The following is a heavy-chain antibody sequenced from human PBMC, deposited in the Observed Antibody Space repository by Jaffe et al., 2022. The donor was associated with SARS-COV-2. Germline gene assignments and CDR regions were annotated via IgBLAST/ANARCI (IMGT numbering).Heavy chain of an antibody. D-gene: IGHD2-21*02. Sequence: EVQLLESGGGLVQPGGSLRLSCAVSVFNFRTSAMSWVRQAPGKGLEWVSTIDGSGDSTYYADSVKGRFTISRDNSKNTLYLQMSSLRAEDTAVYYCVGWLRVTPADYWGRGTLVTVSS. CDR2: IDGSGDST. CDR1: VFNFRTSA. CDR3: VGWLRVTPADY. V-gene: IGHV3-23*01. J-gene: IGHJ4*02.